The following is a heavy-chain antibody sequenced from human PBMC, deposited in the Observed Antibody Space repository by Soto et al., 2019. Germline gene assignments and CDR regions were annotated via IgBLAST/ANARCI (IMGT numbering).Heavy chain of an antibody. V-gene: IGHV3-53*04. Sequence: GGSLRLSCAASEFTFSNYAMSWVRQAPGKGLEWVSVIYSGGSTYYADSVKGRFTISRHNSKNTLYLQMNSLRAEDTAVYYCARENSGSYGSDYYYGMDVWGQGTTVTVSS. CDR1: EFTFSNYA. D-gene: IGHD1-26*01. J-gene: IGHJ6*02. CDR3: ARENSGSYGSDYYYGMDV. CDR2: IYSGGST.